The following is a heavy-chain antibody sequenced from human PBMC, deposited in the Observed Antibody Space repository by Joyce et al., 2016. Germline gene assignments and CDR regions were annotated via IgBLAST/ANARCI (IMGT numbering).Heavy chain of an antibody. D-gene: IGHD2-2*01. CDR3: ARGPMPPYAFDV. Sequence: QVNLVQSGAEVKKPGASVKVSCKASGYSFSDSYIHWVRQAPGQGLQWMGRINPDTGDTIYAQKFQGRVTLTRDTFISTVYMEVSRLRSDDTAAYFCARGPMPPYAFDVWGQGTLVTVST. J-gene: IGHJ3*01. CDR1: GYSFSDSY. V-gene: IGHV1-2*06. CDR2: INPDTGDT.